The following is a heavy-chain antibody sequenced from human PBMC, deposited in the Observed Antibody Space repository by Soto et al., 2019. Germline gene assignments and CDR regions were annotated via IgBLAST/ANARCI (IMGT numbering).Heavy chain of an antibody. V-gene: IGHV1-69*01. CDR1: GGTFSSYA. CDR3: ARDRYSSSWTGYYYYYGMDV. Sequence: QVQLVQSGAVVKKPGSSVKVSCKASGGTFSSYAISWVRQAPGQGLEWMGGIIPIFGTANYAQKFQGRVTITADESTSTAYMELSSLRSEDTAVYYCARDRYSSSWTGYYYYYGMDVWGQGTTVTVSS. D-gene: IGHD6-13*01. CDR2: IIPIFGTA. J-gene: IGHJ6*02.